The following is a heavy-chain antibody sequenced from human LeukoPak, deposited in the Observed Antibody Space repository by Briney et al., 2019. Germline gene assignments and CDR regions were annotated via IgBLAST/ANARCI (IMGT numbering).Heavy chain of an antibody. V-gene: IGHV4-30-4*08. J-gene: IGHJ6*03. CDR2: IYYSGST. CDR3: ARGIVPAATVPSGYYYYYYMDV. D-gene: IGHD2-2*01. Sequence: SQTLSLTCTVSGGSISSGDYYWSWIRQPPGKGLEWIGYIYYSGSTYYNPSLKSRVTISVDTSKNQFSLKLSSVTAAVTAVYYCARGIVPAATVPSGYYYYYYMDVWGKGTTVTVSS. CDR1: GGSISSGDYY.